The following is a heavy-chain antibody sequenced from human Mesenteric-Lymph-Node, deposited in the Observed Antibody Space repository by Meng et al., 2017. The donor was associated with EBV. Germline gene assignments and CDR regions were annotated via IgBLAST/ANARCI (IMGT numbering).Heavy chain of an antibody. Sequence: LQLQDPAPRLVRPSGTLSLICTVSSYSNSSTSYHWGWIRQPPGKGLEWIGSIYYSGTTYFNPSLESRVSISVDTSKKQFSLRLTSVTAADTAVYYCARQYGSSFDYWGQGTLVTVSS. J-gene: IGHJ4*02. CDR3: ARQYGSSFDY. D-gene: IGHD3-10*01. CDR2: IYYSGTT. CDR1: SYSNSSTSYH. V-gene: IGHV4-39*01.